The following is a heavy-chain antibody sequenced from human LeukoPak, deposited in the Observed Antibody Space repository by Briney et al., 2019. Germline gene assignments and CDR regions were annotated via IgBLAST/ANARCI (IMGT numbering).Heavy chain of an antibody. V-gene: IGHV3-23*01. CDR3: AKRFGSGYSLFDY. Sequence: GGSLRLSCAASGFTFSSYAMSWVRQAPGKGLEWVSTISGSGGSTNHADSVKGRFTISRDNSKNTLYLQMNSLRAEDTAVYYCAKRFGSGYSLFDYWGQGTLVTVSS. CDR1: GFTFSSYA. J-gene: IGHJ4*02. D-gene: IGHD3-22*01. CDR2: ISGSGGST.